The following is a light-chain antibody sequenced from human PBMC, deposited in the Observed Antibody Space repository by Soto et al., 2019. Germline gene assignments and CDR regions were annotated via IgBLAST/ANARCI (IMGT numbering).Light chain of an antibody. Sequence: DIQMTQSPSTLSASVGDRVTITCRASQSISRLLAWYQQKPGQAPKLLIYKASSLESGVPSRFSGSGSGTEFTLTLSSLQPDDFATYYCQQYNRYSPTFGHGTKVEL. J-gene: IGKJ1*01. CDR3: QQYNRYSPT. CDR2: KAS. CDR1: QSISRL. V-gene: IGKV1-5*03.